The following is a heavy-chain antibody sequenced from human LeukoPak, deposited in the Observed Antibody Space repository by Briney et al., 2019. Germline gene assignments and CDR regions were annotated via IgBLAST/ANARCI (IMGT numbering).Heavy chain of an antibody. CDR3: ARKNIVVVPAAIFTGGYYFDY. D-gene: IGHD2-2*02. V-gene: IGHV3-21*01. CDR1: GFTFGSYS. J-gene: IGHJ4*02. CDR2: ISSSSSYI. Sequence: GGSLRLSCAASGFTFGSYSMNWVHQAPGKGLEWVSSISSSSSYIYYADSVKGRFTISRDNAKNSLYLQMNSLRAEDTAVYYCARKNIVVVPAAIFTGGYYFDYWGQGTLVTVSS.